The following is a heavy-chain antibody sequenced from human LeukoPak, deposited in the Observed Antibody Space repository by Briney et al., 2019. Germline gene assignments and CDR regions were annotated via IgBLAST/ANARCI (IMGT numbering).Heavy chain of an antibody. CDR3: ATQDIVVVPAVDYYYYMDV. J-gene: IGHJ6*03. CDR2: ISSSSSYI. V-gene: IGHV3-21*01. D-gene: IGHD2-2*01. CDR1: GFTFSSYS. Sequence: PGGSLRLSCAASGFTFSSYSMNWVRQAPGKGLEWVSSISSSSSYIYYADSVKGRFTISRDNAKNSLYLQMSSLRAEDTAVYYCATQDIVVVPAVDYYYYMDVWGKGTTVTVSS.